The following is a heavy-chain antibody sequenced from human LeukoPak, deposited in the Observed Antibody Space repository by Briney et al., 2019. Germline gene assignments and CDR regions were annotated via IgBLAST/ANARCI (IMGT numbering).Heavy chain of an antibody. Sequence: GRSMTLSCAASRFIFSIYGVHWAREAPGRGKEWVADISDDGTSTHYADSVKGRFTISRDNSKNTLYLQMNSLRAEDTAVYYCAKGYGFDSSGSEHYFENWGQGILVAVSS. CDR2: ISDDGTST. V-gene: IGHV3-30*18. D-gene: IGHD3-22*01. J-gene: IGHJ4*02. CDR3: AKGYGFDSSGSEHYFEN. CDR1: RFIFSIYG.